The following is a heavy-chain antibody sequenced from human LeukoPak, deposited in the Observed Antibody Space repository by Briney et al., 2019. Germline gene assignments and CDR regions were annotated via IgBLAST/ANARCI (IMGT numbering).Heavy chain of an antibody. D-gene: IGHD6-13*01. CDR2: IYYSGST. CDR1: GGSISSSSYY. V-gene: IGHV4-39*07. CDR3: ARAYSSSWLYFDY. Sequence: SETLSLTCTVSGGSISSSSYYWGWIRQPPGKGLEWIGSIYYSGSTYYNPSLKSRVTISVDTSKNQFSLKLSSVTAADTAVYYCARAYSSSWLYFDYWGQGTLVTVSS. J-gene: IGHJ4*02.